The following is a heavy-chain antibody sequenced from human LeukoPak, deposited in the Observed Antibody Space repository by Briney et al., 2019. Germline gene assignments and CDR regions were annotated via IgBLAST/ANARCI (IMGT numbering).Heavy chain of an antibody. Sequence: GGSLRLSCAASAASGFTFSSYAMSWVRQAPGKGLEWVSSIGGSGESTYYADSVKGRFTISRDNSKNTLYLQMNSLRAEDTAVYYCARDGGGQWYFDYWGQGTLVTVSS. D-gene: IGHD6-19*01. V-gene: IGHV3-23*01. CDR2: IGGSGEST. J-gene: IGHJ4*02. CDR1: GFTFSSYA. CDR3: ARDGGGQWYFDY.